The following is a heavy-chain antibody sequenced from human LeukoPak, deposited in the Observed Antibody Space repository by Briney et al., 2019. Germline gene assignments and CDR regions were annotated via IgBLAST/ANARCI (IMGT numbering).Heavy chain of an antibody. J-gene: IGHJ4*02. CDR1: GFTFSSYA. Sequence: GGSLRLSRAASGFTFSSYAMSWVRQAPGKGLEWVSAISGSGDSTYYADSVKGRFTISRDNSKNTLYLQMNSLRAEDTAVYYCAKVAVRGVIINYFDYWGQGTLVTVSS. CDR2: ISGSGDST. CDR3: AKVAVRGVIINYFDY. V-gene: IGHV3-23*01. D-gene: IGHD3-10*01.